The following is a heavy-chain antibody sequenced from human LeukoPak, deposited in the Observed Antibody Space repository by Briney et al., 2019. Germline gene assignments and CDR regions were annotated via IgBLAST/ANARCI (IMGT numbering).Heavy chain of an antibody. J-gene: IGHJ4*02. CDR1: GFTFSSYG. Sequence: GGSLRLSCAAPGFTFSSYGMHWVRQAPGKGLEWVAVIWYDGSNKYYADSVKGRFTISRDNSKNTLYLQMNSLRAEDTAVYYCARDLYGDTAIGYWGQGTLVTVSS. D-gene: IGHD4-17*01. V-gene: IGHV3-33*01. CDR3: ARDLYGDTAIGY. CDR2: IWYDGSNK.